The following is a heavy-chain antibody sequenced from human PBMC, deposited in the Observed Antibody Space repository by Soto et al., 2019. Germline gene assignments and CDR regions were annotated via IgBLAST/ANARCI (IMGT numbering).Heavy chain of an antibody. CDR2: IYYIFST. Sequence: SETLSLTCTVSGGSISSYYWIWIRQPPVNGLEFIGYIYYIFSTNYNPSLKSRFTISLYTSKNHFSLKLISVTAADTAVYYCASGEGSEDAFDIWGQGTMVTVSS. D-gene: IGHD3-10*01. CDR3: ASGEGSEDAFDI. V-gene: IGHV4-59*01. CDR1: GGSISSYY. J-gene: IGHJ3*02.